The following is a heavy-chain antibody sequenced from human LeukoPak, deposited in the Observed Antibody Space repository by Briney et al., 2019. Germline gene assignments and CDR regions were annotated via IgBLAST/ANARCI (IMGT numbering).Heavy chain of an antibody. D-gene: IGHD6-19*01. CDR2: IYYSGST. J-gene: IGHJ4*02. Sequence: PSETLSLTCTVSGGSISSYYWSWIRQPPGKGLEWIGYIYYSGSTNYNPSLKSRVTISVDTSKNQFSLKLSSVTAADTAVYYCARQSIAVAGHFDYWGQGTLVTVSS. CDR3: ARQSIAVAGHFDY. V-gene: IGHV4-59*08. CDR1: GGSISSYY.